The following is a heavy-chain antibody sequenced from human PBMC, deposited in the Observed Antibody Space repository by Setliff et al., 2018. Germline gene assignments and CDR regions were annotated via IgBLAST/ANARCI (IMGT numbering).Heavy chain of an antibody. CDR1: GGSFSGYY. V-gene: IGHV4-34*01. CDR3: ARAYSYYYYMDV. CDR2: INHSGST. J-gene: IGHJ6*03. Sequence: SETLSLTCAVYGGSFSGYYWSWIRQPPGKGLEWIGEINHSGSTNYNPSLKSRVTISVDTSKNQFSLKLSSVTAADTAVYYCARAYSYYYYMDVWGKGTTVTVSS. D-gene: IGHD4-4*01.